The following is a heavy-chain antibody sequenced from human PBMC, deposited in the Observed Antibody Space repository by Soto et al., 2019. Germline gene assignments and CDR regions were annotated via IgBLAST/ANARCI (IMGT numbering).Heavy chain of an antibody. Sequence: EVQLVESGGGLVQPGGSLRLSCAASGFTFSDHYMDWVRQAPGKGLEWVGRTRNKANSYTTEYAASVKGRFTISRDDSKNSLYLQMNSLKTEDTAVYYCARETGGRFVVVVAAKMYYYYYYGMDVWGQGTTVTVSS. D-gene: IGHD2-15*01. CDR2: TRNKANSYTT. V-gene: IGHV3-72*01. CDR3: ARETGGRFVVVVAAKMYYYYYYGMDV. J-gene: IGHJ6*02. CDR1: GFTFSDHY.